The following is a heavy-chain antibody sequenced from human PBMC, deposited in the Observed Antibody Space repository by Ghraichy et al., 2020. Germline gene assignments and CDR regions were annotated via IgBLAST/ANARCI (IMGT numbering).Heavy chain of an antibody. CDR3: ARQVSSIWDHGDAFDI. D-gene: IGHD7-27*01. Sequence: SQTLSLTCTVSGGSISSSSYYWGWIRQPPGKGLEWIGSIYYSGSTYYNPSLKSRVTISVDTSKNQFSLKLSPVTAADTAVYYCARQVSSIWDHGDAFDIWGQGTMVTVSS. CDR2: IYYSGST. V-gene: IGHV4-39*01. J-gene: IGHJ3*02. CDR1: GGSISSSSYY.